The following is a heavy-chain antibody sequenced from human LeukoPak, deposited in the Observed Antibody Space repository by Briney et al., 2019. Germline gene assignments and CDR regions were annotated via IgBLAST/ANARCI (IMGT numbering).Heavy chain of an antibody. CDR1: GYTFTGYY. CDR3: AEGFYGDYPFDY. J-gene: IGHJ4*02. Sequence: ASVKVSCKASGYTFTGYYIHWVRQAPGQGLEWMGCINPNTGSTNSAQKFQGGVTMTRDTPISTAHIELSRLRSDATAVYYCAEGFYGDYPFDYWGQGTLVTVSS. V-gene: IGHV1-2*02. CDR2: INPNTGST. D-gene: IGHD4-17*01.